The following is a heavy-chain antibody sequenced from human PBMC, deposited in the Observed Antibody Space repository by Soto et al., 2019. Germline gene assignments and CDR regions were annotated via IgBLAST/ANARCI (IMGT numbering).Heavy chain of an antibody. CDR1: GFTFSTYA. CDR2: ISGTTYST. CDR3: AKDSVPQGPITTFGLVIYGSWGMDV. J-gene: IGHJ6*02. D-gene: IGHD3-3*01. V-gene: IGHV3-23*01. Sequence: EVQLLESGGGLVQPGGSLRLSCAGSGFTFSTYAMSWVRQAPGKGLEWVSFISGTTYSTYYAPSVKGRFTISRDNSKNTLYLQMNNLRVEDTALYYCAKDSVPQGPITTFGLVIYGSWGMDVWGQGTTVTVSS.